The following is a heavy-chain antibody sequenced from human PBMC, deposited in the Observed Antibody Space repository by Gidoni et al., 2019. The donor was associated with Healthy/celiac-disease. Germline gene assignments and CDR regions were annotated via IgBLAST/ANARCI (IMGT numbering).Heavy chain of an antibody. Sequence: QVQLVQSGAEVKKPGSSVKVSCKASGGTFSSYAISWVRQAPGQGLEWMGGIIPIVGKAKDAKKFQGRVKITADESTSTAYMELSSLRSEDTAVYYCARNPPGRSSARGDLRNWFDPWGQGTLVTVSS. J-gene: IGHJ5*02. V-gene: IGHV1-69*01. CDR3: ARNPPGRSSARGDLRNWFDP. D-gene: IGHD6-6*01. CDR1: GGTFSSYA. CDR2: IIPIVGKA.